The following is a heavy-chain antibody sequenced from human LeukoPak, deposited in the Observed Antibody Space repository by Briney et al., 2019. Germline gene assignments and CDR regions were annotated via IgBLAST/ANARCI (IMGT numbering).Heavy chain of an antibody. J-gene: IGHJ4*02. V-gene: IGHV3-9*03. CDR2: ISWNGDKI. CDR1: GFTFDDYG. D-gene: IGHD3-10*01. CDR3: AKGTSSSWYGEFDY. Sequence: GGSLRLSCAASGFTFDDYGMHWVRQAPGKGLEWVSGISWNGDKINYADSVKGRFTISRDNAKNSLFLQMNTVRDEDMALYYCAKGTSSSWYGEFDYWGQGTLVTVSS.